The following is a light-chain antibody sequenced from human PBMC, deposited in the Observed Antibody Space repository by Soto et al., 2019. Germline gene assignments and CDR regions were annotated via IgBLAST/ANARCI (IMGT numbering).Light chain of an antibody. J-gene: IGKJ5*01. CDR2: DTS. V-gene: IGKV3-11*01. CDR3: HQRNK. Sequence: ELVVTQSPATLSLSPGERATLSCRASQFLSSYLAWYQQIPGQPPRLLIYDTSNRVTGIPARFSGSRSGTDFTLTISSLEPEDFAVYFCHQRNKFGQGTRLEIK. CDR1: QFLSSY.